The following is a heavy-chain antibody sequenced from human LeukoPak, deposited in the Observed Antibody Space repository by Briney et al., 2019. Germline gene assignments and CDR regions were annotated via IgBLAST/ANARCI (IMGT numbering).Heavy chain of an antibody. CDR3: ARATYHIVVEYFDY. J-gene: IGHJ4*02. CDR1: GFTFSSYA. V-gene: IGHV3-30*04. D-gene: IGHD2-15*01. CDR2: ISYDGSNK. Sequence: PGRSLRLSCAASGFTFSSYAMHWVRQAPGKGLEWVAVISYDGSNKYYADSVKGRFTIPRDNSKNTLYLQMNSLRAEDTAVYYCARATYHIVVEYFDYWGQGTLVTVSS.